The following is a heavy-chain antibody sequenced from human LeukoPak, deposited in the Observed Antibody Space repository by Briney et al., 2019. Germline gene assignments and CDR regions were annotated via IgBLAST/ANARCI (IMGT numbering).Heavy chain of an antibody. J-gene: IGHJ4*02. CDR1: GFTFNNYA. CDR2: INWNGGST. Sequence: GGSLRLSCAASGFTFNNYAMSWVRQAPGKGLEWVSGINWNGGSTGYADSVKGRFTTSRDNAKNSLYLQMNSLRAEDTALYHCARDEAHSSGWYHDYWGQGILVTVSS. V-gene: IGHV3-20*01. D-gene: IGHD6-19*01. CDR3: ARDEAHSSGWYHDY.